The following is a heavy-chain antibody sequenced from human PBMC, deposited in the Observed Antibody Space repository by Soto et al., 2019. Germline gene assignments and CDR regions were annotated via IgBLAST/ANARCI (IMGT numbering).Heavy chain of an antibody. CDR3: ARERAVSANFFDY. CDR1: GYTFTRYA. J-gene: IGHJ4*02. CDR2: INTGSGSS. D-gene: IGHD2-21*02. V-gene: IGHV1-3*04. Sequence: QVQLVQSGAEVKKPGASVKVSCKASGYTFTRYAIHWVRQAPGQGLEWMGWINTGSGSSRYSQNFQGSVPITRDTSASTAYMELSSLIFEDTGVYYCARERAVSANFFDYWGQGTLVTVSS.